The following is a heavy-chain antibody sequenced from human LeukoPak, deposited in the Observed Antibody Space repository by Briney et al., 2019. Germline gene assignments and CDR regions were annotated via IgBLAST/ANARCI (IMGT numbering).Heavy chain of an antibody. V-gene: IGHV4-59*01. CDR1: GGSISSYY. CDR2: IYYSGST. D-gene: IGHD2-15*01. CDR3: ARGEVALNWFDT. J-gene: IGHJ5*01. Sequence: SETPSLTCTVSGGSISSYYWTWIRQPPGKGLEWIAYIYYSGSTNYNPSLKSRVTISVDKSKNQFSLKLRSVTAADTAVYNCARGEVALNWFDTWGPGTLVIVSS.